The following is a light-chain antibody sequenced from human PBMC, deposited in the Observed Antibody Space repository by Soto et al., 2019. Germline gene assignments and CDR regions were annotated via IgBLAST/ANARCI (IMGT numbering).Light chain of an antibody. Sequence: IVLTQSPANLSLSPGERATLSCRASQSVSSYLAWYQQKPGQAPRLLIYDASNRATGIPARFSGSGSGTDLTLTISRLEPEDFAVYYCQQRSKWLTFGGGTKVDI. CDR1: QSVSSY. CDR3: QQRSKWLT. J-gene: IGKJ4*01. V-gene: IGKV3-11*01. CDR2: DAS.